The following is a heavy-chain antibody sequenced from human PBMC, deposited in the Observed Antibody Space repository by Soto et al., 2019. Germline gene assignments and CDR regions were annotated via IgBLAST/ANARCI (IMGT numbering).Heavy chain of an antibody. D-gene: IGHD2-15*01. CDR1: GGTFSSYA. Sequence: QVQLVQSGAEVRQPASSVNVSCTTSGGTFSSYAISWVRQAPGHGLEWMGGIVPIVDTSTYAQKSQGRVTITADESTSTVYMELSSLRSDDTAVYYCVRVVAIPGSPDNWGQGTLVTVSS. CDR2: IVPIVDTS. CDR3: VRVVAIPGSPDN. V-gene: IGHV1-69*12. J-gene: IGHJ4*02.